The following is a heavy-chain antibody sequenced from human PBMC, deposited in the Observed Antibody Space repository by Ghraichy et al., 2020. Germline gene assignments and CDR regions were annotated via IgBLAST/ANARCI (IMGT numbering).Heavy chain of an antibody. J-gene: IGHJ4*02. Sequence: GESLKISCAASGFTFSSYAMHWVRQAPGKGLEYVSAISSNGGSTYYANSVKGRFTISRDNSKNTLYLQMGSLRAEDMAVYYCAREYYWGQGTLVTVSS. CDR3: AREYY. CDR2: ISSNGGST. V-gene: IGHV3-64*01. CDR1: GFTFSSYA.